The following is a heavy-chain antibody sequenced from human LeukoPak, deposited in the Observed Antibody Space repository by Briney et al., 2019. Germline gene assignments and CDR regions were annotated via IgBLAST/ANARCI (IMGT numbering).Heavy chain of an antibody. CDR1: GGSISSYD. V-gene: IGHV4-59*01. J-gene: IGHJ4*02. Sequence: SETLSLTCTVSGGSISSYDWSWIRQPPGKGLEWIGYIYYSGSTNYNPSLKSRVTISVDTSKNQISLKLSSVTAADTAVYYCARSDRIAAFFDYWGQGTLVTVSS. D-gene: IGHD6-6*01. CDR3: ARSDRIAAFFDY. CDR2: IYYSGST.